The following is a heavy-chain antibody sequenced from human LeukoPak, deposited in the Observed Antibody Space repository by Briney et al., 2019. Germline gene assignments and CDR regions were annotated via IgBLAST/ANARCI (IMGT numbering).Heavy chain of an antibody. CDR3: ARGYSGY. D-gene: IGHD5-12*01. CDR1: GFTFSRYW. V-gene: IGHV3-74*01. CDR2: ISNDGSST. J-gene: IGHJ4*02. Sequence: PGGSLRLSCAASGFTFSRYWMHWVRQTPGKGLVWVSRISNDGSSTYHADSVKGRFTVSRDNAKNTVYLKMNSLRAEDTAVYYCARGYSGYWGQGTLVAVSS.